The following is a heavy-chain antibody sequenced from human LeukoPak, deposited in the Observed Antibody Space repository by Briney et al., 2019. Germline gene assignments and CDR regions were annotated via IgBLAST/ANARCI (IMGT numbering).Heavy chain of an antibody. D-gene: IGHD3-10*01. Sequence: PSETLSPTCTVSGGSISSSYCWGWIRQPPGKGLEWIGSIYYSGSTYYNPSLKSRVTISVDTSKNQFSLKLSSVTAADTAVYYCARRLYGSGSYYFAYWGQGTLVTVSS. CDR1: GGSISSSYC. J-gene: IGHJ4*02. CDR3: ARRLYGSGSYYFAY. V-gene: IGHV4-39*01. CDR2: IYYSGST.